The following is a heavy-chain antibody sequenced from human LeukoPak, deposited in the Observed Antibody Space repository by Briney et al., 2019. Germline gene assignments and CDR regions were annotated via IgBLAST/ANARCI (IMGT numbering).Heavy chain of an antibody. CDR1: GGTFSSYA. D-gene: IGHD2-21*02. Sequence: SVKVSCKASGGTFSSYAISWVRQAPGQGLEWMGRTIPILGIANYAQKFQGRVTITADKSTSTAYMELSSLRSEDTAVYYCARDSYCGGDCPPGGYWGQGTLVTVSS. CDR3: ARDSYCGGDCPPGGY. CDR2: TIPILGIA. J-gene: IGHJ4*02. V-gene: IGHV1-69*04.